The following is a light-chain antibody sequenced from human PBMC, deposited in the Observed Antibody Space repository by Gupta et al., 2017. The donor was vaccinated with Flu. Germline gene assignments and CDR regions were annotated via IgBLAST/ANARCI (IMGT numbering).Light chain of an antibody. CDR1: QSVSSY. V-gene: IGKV3-11*01. CDR3: QQRSNWPPYMYT. CDR2: DAS. J-gene: IGKJ2*01. Sequence: EIVLTQSPATLSLSPGERATLSCRASQSVSSYLAWYQQKPGQAPRLLIYDASNRATGIPARFSGSGYGTDCTLTISSLEPEDFAVYYCQQRSNWPPYMYTFGQGTKLEIK.